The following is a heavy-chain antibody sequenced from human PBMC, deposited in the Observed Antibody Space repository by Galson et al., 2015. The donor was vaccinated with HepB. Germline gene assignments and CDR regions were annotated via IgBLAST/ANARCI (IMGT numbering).Heavy chain of an antibody. CDR2: TYYRSKWYN. J-gene: IGHJ4*02. D-gene: IGHD6-13*01. Sequence: CAISGDSVSSNSAAWNWIRQSPSRGLEWLGRTYYRSKWYNDYAVSVKSRITINPDTSKNQFSLQLNSVAPEDTAVYYCARELGRGYSSHFDYWGQGTLVTVSS. CDR3: ARELGRGYSSHFDY. V-gene: IGHV6-1*01. CDR1: GDSVSSNSAA.